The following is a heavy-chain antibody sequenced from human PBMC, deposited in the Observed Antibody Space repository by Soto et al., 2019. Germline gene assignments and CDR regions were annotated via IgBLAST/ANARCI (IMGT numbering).Heavy chain of an antibody. J-gene: IGHJ6*02. Sequence: SXKVSFKAAGGTXISYAIGWVRQASGQGLEWMGGIIPIFGTANYAKKFQGRVTITADESTRKAYMELSSMRSEDTAVYYCARDETRIVGTDGMDVWGQGTTGTVSS. V-gene: IGHV1-69*13. CDR1: GGTXISYA. CDR2: IIPIFGTA. D-gene: IGHD1-26*01. CDR3: ARDETRIVGTDGMDV.